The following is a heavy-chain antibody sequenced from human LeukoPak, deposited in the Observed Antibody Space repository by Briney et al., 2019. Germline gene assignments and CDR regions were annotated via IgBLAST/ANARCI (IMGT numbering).Heavy chain of an antibody. Sequence: PSETLSLTCAVYGGSFSGYYWSWIRQPPGKGLEWIGEINHSGSTNYNPSLKNRVTISVDTSNNQFSLKLSSVTAADEAVYYCARIEWPADMDYWGQGTLVTVSS. V-gene: IGHV4-34*01. CDR2: INHSGST. J-gene: IGHJ4*02. D-gene: IGHD2-2*01. CDR1: GGSFSGYY. CDR3: ARIEWPADMDY.